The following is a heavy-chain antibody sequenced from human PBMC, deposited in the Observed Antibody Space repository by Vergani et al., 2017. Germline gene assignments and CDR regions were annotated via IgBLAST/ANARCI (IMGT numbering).Heavy chain of an antibody. CDR2: ISGSGGST. V-gene: IGHV3-23*01. CDR1: GFTFSSYA. CDR3: AKGPSLTGYYYHYYGMDV. Sequence: EVQLLESGGGLVQPGGSQRLSCAASGFTFSSYAMSWVRQAPGKGLEWVSAISGSGGSTYYADSVKGRFTISRDNSKNTLYLQMNSLRAEDTAVYYCAKGPSLTGYYYHYYGMDVWGQGTTVTVSS. D-gene: IGHD3-9*01. J-gene: IGHJ6*02.